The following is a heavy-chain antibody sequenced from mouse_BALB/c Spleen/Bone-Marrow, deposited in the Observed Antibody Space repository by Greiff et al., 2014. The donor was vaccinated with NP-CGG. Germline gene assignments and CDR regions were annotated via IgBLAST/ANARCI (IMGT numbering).Heavy chain of an antibody. D-gene: IGHD2-12*01. Sequence: QVQLQQSGSELVKPGASVKLSCKASDYTFTSSAINWVRQGPEQGLEWMGWIFPGDGSTNYNEKFKGKATLTIDKSSSTAYMQLSRLTSEDAAVYFCTKNYKSAWFTYWGQGTLVTVSA. CDR2: IFPGDGST. CDR1: DYTFTSSA. V-gene: IGHV1-85*01. CDR3: TKNYKSAWFTY. J-gene: IGHJ3*01.